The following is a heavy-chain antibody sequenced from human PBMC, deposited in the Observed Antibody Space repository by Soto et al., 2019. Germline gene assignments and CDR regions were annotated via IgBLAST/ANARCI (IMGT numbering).Heavy chain of an antibody. J-gene: IGHJ3*02. CDR1: GYTFTGYY. V-gene: IGHV1-2*04. Sequence: ASVKVSCKASGYTFTGYYMHWVRQAPGQGLEWMGWINPNSGGTNYAQKFQGWVTMTRDTSISTAYMELSRLRSDDTAVYYCARPRTTGPTSPGVFDIWGQGTMVTASS. D-gene: IGHD1-1*01. CDR2: INPNSGGT. CDR3: ARPRTTGPTSPGVFDI.